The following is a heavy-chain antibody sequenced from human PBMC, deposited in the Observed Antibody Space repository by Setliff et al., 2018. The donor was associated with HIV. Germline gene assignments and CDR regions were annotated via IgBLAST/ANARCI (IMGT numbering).Heavy chain of an antibody. CDR1: RGSISSGTYY. Sequence: SETLSLTCTVSRGSISSGTYYWTWIRQPPGKGLEWIGQTYSSGSTKCNPSLKSRVTISADTSKNQFSLNLSSVTAAETAVYYCARVGYHGSGRYSFDYWGQGTLVTVSS. J-gene: IGHJ4*02. V-gene: IGHV4-61*09. CDR3: ARVGYHGSGRYSFDY. CDR2: TYSSGST. D-gene: IGHD3-10*01.